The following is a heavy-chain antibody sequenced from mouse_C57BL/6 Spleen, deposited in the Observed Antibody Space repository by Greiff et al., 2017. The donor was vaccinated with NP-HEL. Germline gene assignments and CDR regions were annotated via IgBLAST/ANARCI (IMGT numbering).Heavy chain of an antibody. CDR1: GFSLTSYG. D-gene: IGHD2-3*01. Sequence: VAPSQSLSITCTVSGFSLTSYGVDWVRQSPGKGLEWLGVIWGVGSTNYNSALKSRLSISKDNSKSQVFLKMNSLQTDDTAMYYCASRDDGYPAWFAYWGQGTLVTVSA. J-gene: IGHJ3*01. CDR2: IWGVGST. V-gene: IGHV2-6*01. CDR3: ASRDDGYPAWFAY.